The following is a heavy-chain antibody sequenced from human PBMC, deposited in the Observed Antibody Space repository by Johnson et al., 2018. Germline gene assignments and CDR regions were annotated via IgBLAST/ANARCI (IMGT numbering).Heavy chain of an antibody. J-gene: IGHJ6*02. D-gene: IGHD5-12*01. CDR3: ARASARYTGFDFIHFYYYGMDV. Sequence: VQLVESGGGVVQPGRTLRLSCAASGFTFSSYSMNWVRQAPGKGLEWISYISSSGNNIYYADSVKGRFTISRDNAKNSLYLQMNSLGDEDTAVYYCARASARYTGFDFIHFYYYGMDVWGQGTTVTVSS. CDR2: ISSSGNNI. CDR1: GFTFSSYS. V-gene: IGHV3-48*02.